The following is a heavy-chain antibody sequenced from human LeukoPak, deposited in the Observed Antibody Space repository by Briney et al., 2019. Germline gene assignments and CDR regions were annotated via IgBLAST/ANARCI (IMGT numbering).Heavy chain of an antibody. CDR3: ARGWGYCSSTSCYRGYYYYYMDV. Sequence: PSETLSLTCAVSGYSISSGYYWGWIRQPPGKGLEWIGRIYTSGSTNYNPSLKSRVTISVDTSKNQFSLKLSSVTAADTAVYYCARGWGYCSSTSCYRGYYYYYMDVWGKGTTVTVSS. CDR2: IYTSGST. CDR1: GYSISSGYY. D-gene: IGHD2-2*01. V-gene: IGHV4-38-2*01. J-gene: IGHJ6*03.